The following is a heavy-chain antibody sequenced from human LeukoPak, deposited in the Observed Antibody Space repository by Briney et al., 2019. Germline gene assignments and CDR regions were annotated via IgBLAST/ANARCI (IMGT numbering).Heavy chain of an antibody. V-gene: IGHV4-34*01. J-gene: IGHJ4*02. CDR2: LNHSGST. Sequence: SETLSLTCAVYGGSFSSYYWRWIRQPPRKGLEWIVQLNHSGSTNYNPSLKSRVTMSVDTSKNQFSLKLSSVTAADTAVYYCARGPWFRGSGSYYPRSFDYWGQGTLVTVSS. CDR3: ARGPWFRGSGSYYPRSFDY. CDR1: GGSFSSYY. D-gene: IGHD3-10*01.